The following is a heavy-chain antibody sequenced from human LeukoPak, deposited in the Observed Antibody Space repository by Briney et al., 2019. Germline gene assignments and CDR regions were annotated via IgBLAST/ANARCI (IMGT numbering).Heavy chain of an antibody. D-gene: IGHD2-21*02. Sequence: GGSLRLSCAASGFTFSSYAMTWVRQAPGKGREWVSAIGGRGDNTYYADSVRGRLTISRDNSKSTLYLQMNSLRAEDTAIYYCAKNGGDSYGTGHFDYWGQGTLVTVSS. CDR2: IGGRGDNT. CDR3: AKNGGDSYGTGHFDY. CDR1: GFTFSSYA. V-gene: IGHV3-23*01. J-gene: IGHJ4*02.